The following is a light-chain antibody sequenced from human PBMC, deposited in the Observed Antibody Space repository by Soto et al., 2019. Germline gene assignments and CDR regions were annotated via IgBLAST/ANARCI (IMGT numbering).Light chain of an antibody. CDR3: QKYNSAPPIFT. CDR2: AAS. V-gene: IGKV1-27*01. CDR1: QGVVNY. J-gene: IGKJ3*01. Sequence: DIQMTQSPSSLSASVGDRVTITCRASQGVVNYLAWYQQKPGKGPKLLIYAASTLQSGVPSRFSGSGSGTDFTLTISSLQPEDVAPYYCQKYNSAPPIFTFGPGTKVDIK.